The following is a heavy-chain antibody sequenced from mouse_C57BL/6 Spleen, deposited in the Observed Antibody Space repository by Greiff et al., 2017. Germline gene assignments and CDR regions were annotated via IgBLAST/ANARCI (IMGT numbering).Heavy chain of an antibody. Sequence: QVQLKESGAELVRPGASVKLSCKASGYTFTDYYINWVKQRPGQGLEWIARIYPGGGNTYSNEKFKGKATLTAEKSSSTAYMQLSSLTSEDSAVYFCARWGGYYSNSYAMDYWGQGTSVTVSS. CDR1: GYTFTDYY. D-gene: IGHD2-5*01. V-gene: IGHV1-76*01. CDR3: ARWGGYYSNSYAMDY. CDR2: IYPGGGNT. J-gene: IGHJ4*01.